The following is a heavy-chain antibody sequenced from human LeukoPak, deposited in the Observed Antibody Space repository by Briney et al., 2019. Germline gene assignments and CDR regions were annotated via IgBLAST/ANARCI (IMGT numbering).Heavy chain of an antibody. J-gene: IGHJ4*02. CDR3: ASRGRWLHAFDY. CDR2: INHSGSI. V-gene: IGHV4-34*01. Sequence: SETLSLTGAVYGGSFSGYYWSWIRQPPGKGLEWIGEINHSGSINYNPSLKSRVTISVDTSKNQFSLKLSSVTAADTAVYYCASRGRWLHAFDYWGQGTLVTVSS. D-gene: IGHD5-24*01. CDR1: GGSFSGYY.